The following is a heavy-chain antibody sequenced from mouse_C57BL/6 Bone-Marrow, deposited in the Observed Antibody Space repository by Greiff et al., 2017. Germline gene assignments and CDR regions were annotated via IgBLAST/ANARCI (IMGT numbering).Heavy chain of an antibody. D-gene: IGHD1-1*01. CDR1: GYTFTSYW. CDR2: LDPSDSYT. J-gene: IGHJ4*01. CDR3: ARDGSSYNDAMDY. Sequence: QVQLQQPGAELVMPGASVKLSCKASGYTFTSYWMHWVKQRPGPGLEWIGELDPSDSYTNYNPKFKGKSTLTVDKSSSTADMQLSSLTSEDSAVYYCARDGSSYNDAMDYWGQGTSVTVSS. V-gene: IGHV1-69*01.